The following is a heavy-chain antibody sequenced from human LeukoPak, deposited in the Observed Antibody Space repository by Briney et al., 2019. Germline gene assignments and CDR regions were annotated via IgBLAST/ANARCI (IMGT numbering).Heavy chain of an antibody. CDR3: ARGGGAYCGDDGRRTLDY. V-gene: IGHV3-53*01. D-gene: IGHD2-21*02. J-gene: IGHJ4*02. CDR1: GLTVSSNY. Sequence: GGSLRLSCVVSGLTVSSNYMSWDRQAPGKGLEWVSVFYSGGETYYAASVKGRFTISRDTSKTTLYLQMDRLRTEDTAVYYCARGGGAYCGDDGRRTLDYWGQGTLVTVSS. CDR2: FYSGGET.